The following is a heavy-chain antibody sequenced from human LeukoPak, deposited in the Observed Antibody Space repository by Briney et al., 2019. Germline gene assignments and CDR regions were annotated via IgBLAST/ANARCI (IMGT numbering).Heavy chain of an antibody. CDR1: GFTFSSYG. V-gene: IGHV3-33*01. D-gene: IGHD6-13*01. J-gene: IGHJ4*02. CDR2: IWYDGSNK. Sequence: GGSLRLSCAASGFTFSSYGMHWVRQAPGKGLEWVAVIWYDGSNKYYADSVKGRFTISRDNSKNTLYLQMNSLRAEDTAVYYCARDTLAAAGTVDYWGQGTLVTVSS. CDR3: ARDTLAAAGTVDY.